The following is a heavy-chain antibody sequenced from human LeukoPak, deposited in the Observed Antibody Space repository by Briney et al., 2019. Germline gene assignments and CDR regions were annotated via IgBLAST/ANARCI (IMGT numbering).Heavy chain of an antibody. CDR2: MNPNSRGT. V-gene: IGHV1-2*02. J-gene: IGHJ4*02. D-gene: IGHD1-26*01. CDR1: GYTFTGYS. CDR3: AQRTDGGTYSEG. Sequence: ASVKVSCKTSGYTFTGYSMHWVRQAPGQGLEWIGWMNPNSRGTNYALKFQGRVTMTRDTSISTAYMQLTDLTSDDTAVYYCAQRTDGGTYSEGWGQGTLVTVSS.